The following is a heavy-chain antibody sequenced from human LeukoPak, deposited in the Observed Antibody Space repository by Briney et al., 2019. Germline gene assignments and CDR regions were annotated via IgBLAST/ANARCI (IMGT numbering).Heavy chain of an antibody. D-gene: IGHD6-13*01. CDR2: INPNSGGT. Sequence: ASVKVSCKPSGYTFTVYYMHWVRQAPGQGLEWMGWINPNSGGTNYAQKFQGRVTMTRDTSISTAYMELSRLRSDDTGVYYCARVKEGSSWYFDYWGQGTLVTVSS. J-gene: IGHJ4*02. V-gene: IGHV1-2*02. CDR1: GYTFTVYY. CDR3: ARVKEGSSWYFDY.